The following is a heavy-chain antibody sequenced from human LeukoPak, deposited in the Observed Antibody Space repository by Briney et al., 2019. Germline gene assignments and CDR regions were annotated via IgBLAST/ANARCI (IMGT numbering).Heavy chain of an antibody. CDR2: IWYDGSNK. D-gene: IGHD3-22*01. CDR1: GFTFSSYG. V-gene: IGHV3-33*06. J-gene: IGHJ4*02. Sequence: GRSLRLSCAASGFTFSSYGMHWVRQAPGKGLEWVAVIWYDGSNKYYADSVKGRFTISRDNSKNTLYLQMNSLRAEDTAVYYCAKDHNYDSSGYYYVGLALDYWGQGTLVTVSS. CDR3: AKDHNYDSSGYYYVGLALDY.